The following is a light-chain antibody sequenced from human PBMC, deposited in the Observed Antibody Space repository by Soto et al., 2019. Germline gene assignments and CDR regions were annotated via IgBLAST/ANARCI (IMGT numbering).Light chain of an antibody. V-gene: IGKV3-20*01. CDR2: GAS. J-gene: IGKJ4*01. CDR1: QSVSSSY. Sequence: EIVLTQSPGTLSLSPGERATLSCRASQSVSSSYLDWKQQKPGQAARLLIYGASSRPTGIPDRISGSGSGTDCTLTISRLEPEDFAVYDCQQFGSSPLTFGGRTKVEIK. CDR3: QQFGSSPLT.